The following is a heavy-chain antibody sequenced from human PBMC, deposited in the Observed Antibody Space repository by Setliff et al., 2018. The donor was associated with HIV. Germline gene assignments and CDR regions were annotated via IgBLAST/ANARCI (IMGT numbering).Heavy chain of an antibody. Sequence: SVKVSCKASGGTFSSYAINWVRQAPGQGLEWMGGIIPIFGTANYAQKFQGRVTITTDESTSTTYLELSSLRSEDTAVYDCAREDYYDSYWGQGTLVTVSS. J-gene: IGHJ4*02. D-gene: IGHD3-22*01. CDR1: GGTFSSYA. CDR3: AREDYYDSY. V-gene: IGHV1-69*05. CDR2: IIPIFGTA.